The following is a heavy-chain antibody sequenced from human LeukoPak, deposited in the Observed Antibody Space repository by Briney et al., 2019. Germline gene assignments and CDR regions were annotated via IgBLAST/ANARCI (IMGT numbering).Heavy chain of an antibody. J-gene: IGHJ4*02. CDR1: GYTFIGYY. CDR2: INSNSGGT. V-gene: IGHV1-2*02. Sequence: SVKVSCKASGYTFIGYYMHWVRQAPGQGLEWMGWINSNSGGTNYAQKFQGRVTMTRDTSIGTAYMELSRLRSDDTAVYYCARGIFERYGDFLDYWGQGTLVTVSS. D-gene: IGHD4-17*01. CDR3: ARGIFERYGDFLDY.